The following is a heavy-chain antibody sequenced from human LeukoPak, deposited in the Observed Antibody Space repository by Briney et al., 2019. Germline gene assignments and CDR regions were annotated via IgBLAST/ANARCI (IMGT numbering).Heavy chain of an antibody. Sequence: ASVKVSCKASGYTFTSYYMHWGRQSPGQGLEWMGIINPSGGSTSYAQKFQGRVTMTRDTSTSTVYMELSSLRSEDTAVYYCAREPSPIIVVVTANGMDVWGQGTTVTVSS. CDR3: AREPSPIIVVVTANGMDV. D-gene: IGHD2-21*02. CDR1: GYTFTSYY. J-gene: IGHJ6*02. V-gene: IGHV1-46*01. CDR2: INPSGGST.